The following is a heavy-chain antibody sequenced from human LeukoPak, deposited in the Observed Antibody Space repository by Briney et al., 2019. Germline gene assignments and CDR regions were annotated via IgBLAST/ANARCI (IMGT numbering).Heavy chain of an antibody. CDR2: INSDGFSI. Sequence: GGSLRLSCAASGFTFSAYWMHWVRQAPGKGLVWVSRINSDGFSIAYADSVKGRFTISRDNAKNTLYLHMNSLRAEDTAVYYCARFYGGSALDNWGQGTMVTVSS. J-gene: IGHJ3*02. CDR3: ARFYGGSALDN. V-gene: IGHV3-74*01. CDR1: GFTFSAYW. D-gene: IGHD3-16*01.